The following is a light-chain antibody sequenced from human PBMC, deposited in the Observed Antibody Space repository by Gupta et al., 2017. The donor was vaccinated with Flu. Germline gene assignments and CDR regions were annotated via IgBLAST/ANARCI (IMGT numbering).Light chain of an antibody. CDR2: SNS. CDR1: IGDNP. CDR3: AAWDDRLSGVV. J-gene: IGLJ2*01. V-gene: IGLV1-44*01. Sequence: IGDNPVNWYRQLPGTAPTLLLYSNSQRPSGVPDRFSGSKSGTSASLAISGLQSEDEADYSCAAWDDRLSGVVFCGGSKLTVV.